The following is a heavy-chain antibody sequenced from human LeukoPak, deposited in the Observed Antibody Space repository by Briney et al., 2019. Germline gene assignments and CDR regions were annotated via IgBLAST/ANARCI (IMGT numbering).Heavy chain of an antibody. J-gene: IGHJ4*02. Sequence: QTGGSLRLSCAASGFTFSSYAMSWVRQAPGKGLEWVSAISGSGGSTYYADSVKGRFTISRDNSKNTLYLQMNSLKTEDTAVYYCTTARGLHYDFWSGYPRYYFDYWGQGTLVTVSS. CDR2: ISGSGGST. V-gene: IGHV3-23*01. CDR1: GFTFSSYA. D-gene: IGHD3-3*01. CDR3: TTARGLHYDFWSGYPRYYFDY.